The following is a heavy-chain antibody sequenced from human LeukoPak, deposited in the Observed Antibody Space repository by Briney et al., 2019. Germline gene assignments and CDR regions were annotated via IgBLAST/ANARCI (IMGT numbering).Heavy chain of an antibody. CDR1: GFTFSRNW. J-gene: IGHJ4*02. CDR3: VRDLGIAVAPGY. D-gene: IGHD6-19*01. Sequence: PGGSLRLSCAASGFTFSRNWTHWVRQAPGKGLVWVSRINSDGSSTNYADSVKGRFTISRDNAKNTLHLQMNSLRAEDTAVYYCVRDLGIAVAPGYWGQGTLVTVSS. CDR2: INSDGSST. V-gene: IGHV3-74*01.